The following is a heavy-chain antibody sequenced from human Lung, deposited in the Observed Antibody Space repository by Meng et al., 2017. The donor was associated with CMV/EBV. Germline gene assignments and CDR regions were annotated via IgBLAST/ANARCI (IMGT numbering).Heavy chain of an antibody. V-gene: IGHV1-2*02. J-gene: IGHJ3*01. Sequence: ASXXVSXKASGYTFTDYRMHWVRQAPGQGLEWMGWISPNNGATNYAQKFQGRVTMTRDTSINTAYMELNRLTYDDTAVYYCESKMYYDFWSAYRGTEGVDPFNFXGQGXLVTVSS. CDR2: ISPNNGAT. CDR1: GYTFTDYR. CDR3: ESKMYYDFWSAYRGTEGVDPFNF. D-gene: IGHD3-3*01.